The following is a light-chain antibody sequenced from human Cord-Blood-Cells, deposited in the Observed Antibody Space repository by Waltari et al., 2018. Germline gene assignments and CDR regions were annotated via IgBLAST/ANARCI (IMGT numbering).Light chain of an antibody. J-gene: IGLJ2*01. CDR2: QDS. CDR1: KLGEKY. V-gene: IGLV3-1*01. CDR3: QAWDSSVVV. Sequence: SYELTQPPSVSVSPGHTASITCSGDKLGEKYACWHQQKPGQSPVLVIYQDSKRPSGIPERFSGPNSGNTATLTISGTQAMDEADYYCQAWDSSVVVFGGGTKLTVL.